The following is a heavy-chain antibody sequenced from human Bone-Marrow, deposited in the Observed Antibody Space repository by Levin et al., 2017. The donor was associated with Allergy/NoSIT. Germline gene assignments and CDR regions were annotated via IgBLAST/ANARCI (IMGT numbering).Heavy chain of an antibody. Sequence: SETLSLTCAVSGGSVISGGYSWSWIRQPPGKGLEWLGYISHTGNTNYTPSLQSRVNISVDRSKNQLSLQLSSVTAADTAVYYCARVGDSYGMDVWGQGTTVTVSS. CDR1: GGSVISGGYS. V-gene: IGHV4-30-2*01. CDR2: ISHTGNT. J-gene: IGHJ6*02. CDR3: ARVGDSYGMDV.